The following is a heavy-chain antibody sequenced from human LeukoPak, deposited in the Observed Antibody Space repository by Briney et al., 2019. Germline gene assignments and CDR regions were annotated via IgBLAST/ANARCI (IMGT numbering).Heavy chain of an antibody. CDR1: GFTFSSYG. D-gene: IGHD6-19*01. CDR3: AKGERPYSSGRLFDY. V-gene: IGHV3-30*18. J-gene: IGHJ4*02. CDR2: ISYDGSNK. Sequence: GGSLRLSCAASGFTFSSYGMHWVRQAPGKGLGWVAVISYDGSNKYYADSVKGRFTISRDNSKNTLYLQMNSLRAEDTAVYYCAKGERPYSSGRLFDYWGQGTLVTVSS.